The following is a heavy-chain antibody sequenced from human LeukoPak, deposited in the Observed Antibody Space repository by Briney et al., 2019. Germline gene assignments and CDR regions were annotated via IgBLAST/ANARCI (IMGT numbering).Heavy chain of an antibody. V-gene: IGHV3-30*02. Sequence: GGPLRLSCATSGFTFSSYGRHWVRKPPGKGLEWVAFIPYDGSNKYYADSVKGRFTISRDNSKNTLYLQMNSLRAEDTAVYYCAKVAEATIRRVRYYGMDVWGQETTVTVSS. D-gene: IGHD5-12*01. CDR2: IPYDGSNK. CDR1: GFTFSSYG. J-gene: IGHJ6*02. CDR3: AKVAEATIRRVRYYGMDV.